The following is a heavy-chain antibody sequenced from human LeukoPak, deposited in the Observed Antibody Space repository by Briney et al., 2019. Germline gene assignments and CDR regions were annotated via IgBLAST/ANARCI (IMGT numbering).Heavy chain of an antibody. CDR3: ARYCSGGSCYRDAFDI. J-gene: IGHJ3*02. CDR2: IYHSGST. V-gene: IGHV4-30-2*01. Sequence: SETLSLTCVVSGGSLSSGGYSWRWIRQPPGKGLEWIGYIYHSGSTYYNPSLKSRVTISVDRAKNQFSLKLSSVTAADTAVYYCARYCSGGSCYRDAFDIWGQGTMVTVSS. CDR1: GGSLSSGGYS. D-gene: IGHD2-15*01.